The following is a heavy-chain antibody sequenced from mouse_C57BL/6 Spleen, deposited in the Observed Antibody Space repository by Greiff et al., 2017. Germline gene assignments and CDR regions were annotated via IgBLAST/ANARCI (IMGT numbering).Heavy chain of an antibody. V-gene: IGHV5-4*01. CDR3: AGDHYDYGVMDY. Sequence: EVQLQESGGGLVKPGGSLKLSCAASGFTFSSYAMSWVRQTPEKRLEWVATISDGGSYTYYPDNVKGRFTISRDNAKNNLYLQMSHLKSEDTAMYYCAGDHYDYGVMDYWGQGTSVTVSS. J-gene: IGHJ4*01. CDR2: ISDGGSYT. D-gene: IGHD2-4*01. CDR1: GFTFSSYA.